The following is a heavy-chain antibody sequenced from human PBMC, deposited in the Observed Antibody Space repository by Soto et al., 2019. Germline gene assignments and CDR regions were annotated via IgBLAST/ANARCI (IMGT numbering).Heavy chain of an antibody. V-gene: IGHV3-21*04. D-gene: IGHD6-13*01. CDR1: GFTFSSYS. CDR2: ISSSSSYI. J-gene: IGHJ4*02. Sequence: GGSLRLSCAASGFTFSSYSMNWVRQAPGKGLEWVSSISSSSSYIYYADSVKGRFTISRDNAKNSLYLQMNSLRAEDTAVYYCAKLAGSSWCLDYWGQGTLVTVSS. CDR3: AKLAGSSWCLDY.